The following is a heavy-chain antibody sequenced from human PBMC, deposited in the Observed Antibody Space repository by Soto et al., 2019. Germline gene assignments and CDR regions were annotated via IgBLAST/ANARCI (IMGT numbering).Heavy chain of an antibody. J-gene: IGHJ6*02. V-gene: IGHV1-58*01. Sequence: ASVKVSCKASGFTSTSSAVQWVRQARGQRLEWIGWIVVGSGNTNYAQKFQERVTITRDMSTSTAYMELSSLRSEDTAVYYCAADSWTDSSSPDWYYYYGMDVWGQGTTVTVSS. CDR3: AADSWTDSSSPDWYYYYGMDV. CDR1: GFTSTSSA. CDR2: IVVGSGNT. D-gene: IGHD6-6*01.